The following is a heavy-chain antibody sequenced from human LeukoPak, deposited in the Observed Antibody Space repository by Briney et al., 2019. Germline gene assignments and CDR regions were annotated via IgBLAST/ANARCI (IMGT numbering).Heavy chain of an antibody. CDR2: MNPNSGNT. CDR3: ARGWQYQLWDWFDP. V-gene: IGHV1-8*01. J-gene: IGHJ5*02. Sequence: ASVKVSCRASGYTFTSYDINWVRQATGQGLEWMGWMNPNSGNTGYAQKFQGRVTMTRNTSISTAYMELSSLRSEDTAVYYCARGWQYQLWDWFDPWGQGTLATVSS. CDR1: GYTFTSYD. D-gene: IGHD2-2*01.